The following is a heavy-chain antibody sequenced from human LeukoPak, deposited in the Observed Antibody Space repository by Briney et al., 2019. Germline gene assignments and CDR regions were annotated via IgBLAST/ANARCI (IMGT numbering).Heavy chain of an antibody. CDR2: MNPNSGNT. J-gene: IGHJ3*02. V-gene: IGHV1-8*03. Sequence: ASVKVSCKASGYTFTSYGISWVRQAPGQGLEWMGWMNPNSGNTGYAQKFQGRVTITRNTSISTAYMELSSLRSEDTAVYYCARGTAAGDAFDIWGQGTMVTVSS. CDR3: ARGTAAGDAFDI. D-gene: IGHD6-13*01. CDR1: GYTFTSYG.